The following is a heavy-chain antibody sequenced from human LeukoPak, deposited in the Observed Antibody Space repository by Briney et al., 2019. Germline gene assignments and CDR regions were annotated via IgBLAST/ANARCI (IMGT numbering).Heavy chain of an antibody. CDR1: GFTLSTYW. CDR3: ARGNSGSNFDS. D-gene: IGHD6-19*01. CDR2: IKSDGTIT. V-gene: IGHV3-74*01. J-gene: IGHJ4*02. Sequence: RGSLRLSCAASGFTLSTYWMHWVRQAPGKGLVWVSRIKSDGTITSYADPVKGRFTISRDNARNTLYLHMNSLRAEDAAVYYCARGNSGSNFDSWGQGSLVTVSS.